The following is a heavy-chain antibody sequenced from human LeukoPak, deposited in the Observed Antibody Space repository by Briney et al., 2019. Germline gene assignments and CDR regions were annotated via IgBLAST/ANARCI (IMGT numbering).Heavy chain of an antibody. CDR2: INSNGGST. J-gene: IGHJ4*02. D-gene: IGHD2-21*02. CDR1: GFTFSNYA. V-gene: IGHV3-64*04. Sequence: GGSLRLSCSASGFTFSNYAMHWVRQAPGKGLEYVSAINSNGGSTYYADSVKGRFTISRDNSKNTLYLQMNSLRAEDTAVYYCAKRAVDDFYFDYWGQGTLVTVSS. CDR3: AKRAVDDFYFDY.